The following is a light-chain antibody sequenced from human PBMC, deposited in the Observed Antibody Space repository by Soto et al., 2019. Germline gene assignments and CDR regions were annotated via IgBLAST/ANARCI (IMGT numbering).Light chain of an antibody. Sequence: QSVLTQPPSASGTPGQSVPISCSGSSSNIGSKTVNWYQQLPGTAPRLLIHSDNQRPSGVPDRFSGSRSGTSASLAISGLQSEDEADYYCASWDDSLNGWVFGGGTKLTVL. J-gene: IGLJ3*02. CDR2: SDN. CDR1: SSNIGSKT. CDR3: ASWDDSLNGWV. V-gene: IGLV1-44*01.